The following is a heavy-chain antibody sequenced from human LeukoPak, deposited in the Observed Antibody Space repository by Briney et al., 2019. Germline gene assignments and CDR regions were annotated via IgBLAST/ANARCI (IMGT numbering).Heavy chain of an antibody. Sequence: SETLSLTCTVSGGSISSYYWSWIRQPPGKGLEWIGYIYYSGSTNYNPSLKSRVTMSVDTSKNQFSLKLSSVAAADTAVYYCARRTVYYDILTGYYTGAFDIWGQGTMVTVSS. V-gene: IGHV4-59*08. D-gene: IGHD3-9*01. J-gene: IGHJ3*02. CDR2: IYYSGST. CDR3: ARRTVYYDILTGYYTGAFDI. CDR1: GGSISSYY.